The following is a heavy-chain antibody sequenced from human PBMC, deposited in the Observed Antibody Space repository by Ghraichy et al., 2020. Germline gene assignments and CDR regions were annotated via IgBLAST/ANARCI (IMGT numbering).Heavy chain of an antibody. CDR3: AKGYSSSWGSVFWYFDL. CDR2: IYYSGST. V-gene: IGHV4-39*01. Sequence: SETLSLTCTVSGGSISSSSYYWGWIRQPPGKGLEWIGSIYYSGSTYYNPSLKSRVTISVDTSKNQFSLKLSSVTAADTAVYYCAKGYSSSWGSVFWYFDLWGRGTLVTVSS. D-gene: IGHD6-13*01. J-gene: IGHJ2*01. CDR1: GGSISSSSYY.